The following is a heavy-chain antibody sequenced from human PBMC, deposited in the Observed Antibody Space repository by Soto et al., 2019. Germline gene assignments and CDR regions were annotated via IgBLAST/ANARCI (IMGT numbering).Heavy chain of an antibody. V-gene: IGHV4-34*01. D-gene: IGHD2-2*01. CDR2: ISHSGTT. CDR1: GGSFSGYY. CDR3: ARGECSSVYCFTRWALDF. Sequence: QVQLQQWGAGLLKPSETLSLTCEVPGGSFSGYYWTWIRQTPGKGLEWIGEISHSGTTNYQPSLTRRVTISADPSKKEFSLNLTSVTAADSGVYYCARGECSSVYCFTRWALDFWGQGTVVTVSS. J-gene: IGHJ3*01.